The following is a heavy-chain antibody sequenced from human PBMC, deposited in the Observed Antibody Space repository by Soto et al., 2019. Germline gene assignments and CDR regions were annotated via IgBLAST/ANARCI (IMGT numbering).Heavy chain of an antibody. D-gene: IGHD3-10*01. CDR3: ARERFNMFRRAVTSRWSDP. J-gene: IGHJ5*02. Sequence: SETLSLTCAVSGGSVSSSQWWTWVRQAPGKGLEWLGEIYHIGSTKYNPSLKSRVTISVDKSNNHFSLNLRSVTAADTAVYYCARERFNMFRRAVTSRWSDPWGPGTLVTVSS. CDR1: GGSVSSSQW. CDR2: IYHIGST. V-gene: IGHV4-4*02.